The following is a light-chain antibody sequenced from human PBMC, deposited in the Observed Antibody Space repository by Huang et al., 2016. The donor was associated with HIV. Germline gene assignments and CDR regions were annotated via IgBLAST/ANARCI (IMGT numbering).Light chain of an antibody. J-gene: IGKJ3*01. V-gene: IGKV3-15*01. CDR2: AAS. CDR3: QQYNDFRST. CDR1: QIVSSQ. Sequence: ETVMTQSPVTLSVSPGDRACLPCRSSQIVSSQVDWYQQKLGQAPRLLIYAASTRATGGPARFSGSGAVTEFTLTISTLQSEDSAVYYCQQYNDFRSTFGPGTRVEIK.